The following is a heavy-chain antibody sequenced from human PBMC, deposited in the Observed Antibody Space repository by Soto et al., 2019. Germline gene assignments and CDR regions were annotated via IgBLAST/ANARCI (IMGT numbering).Heavy chain of an antibody. CDR3: TTDHVKGGDYVVY. V-gene: IGHV3-15*01. J-gene: IGHJ4*02. CDR1: GFTFSNAW. CDR2: IKSKTDGGTT. D-gene: IGHD2-21*01. Sequence: GGSLRLSCAASGFTFSNAWMSWVRQAPGKGLEWVGRIKSKTDGGTTDYGAPVKGRFTISRDDSKNTLYLQMNRLKTDDTAVYYCTTDHVKGGDYVVYWGQGTLVTVSS.